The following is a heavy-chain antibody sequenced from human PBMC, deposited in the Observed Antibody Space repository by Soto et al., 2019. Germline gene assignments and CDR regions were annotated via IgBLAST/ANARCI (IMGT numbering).Heavy chain of an antibody. D-gene: IGHD3-3*01. CDR3: AKEIAVGDFDFWSASPFDF. J-gene: IGHJ4*02. CDR2: ISAGGSSK. CDR1: GFTFNTYA. Sequence: GGSLRLSCTASGFTFNTYAMIWVRRAPGKGLEWVSTISAGGSSKYHADSVRGRFTISRDNSKNALYLQMNSLRADDTAVYYCAKEIAVGDFDFWSASPFDFWGQGTLVTVSS. V-gene: IGHV3-23*01.